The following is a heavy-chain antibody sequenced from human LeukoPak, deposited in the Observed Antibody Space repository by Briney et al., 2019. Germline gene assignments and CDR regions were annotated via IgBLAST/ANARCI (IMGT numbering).Heavy chain of an antibody. CDR2: INHSGST. D-gene: IGHD2-15*01. CDR3: ARSGPVDCSGRSCYEGY. J-gene: IGHJ4*02. Sequence: PSETLSLTCAVYGGSFSGYYWSWLRQPPGKGLEWIGEINHSGSTNYNPSLKSRVTISVDTSKNQFSLKLSSVTAADTAVYYCARSGPVDCSGRSCYEGYWGQGTLVTVSS. CDR1: GGSFSGYY. V-gene: IGHV4-34*01.